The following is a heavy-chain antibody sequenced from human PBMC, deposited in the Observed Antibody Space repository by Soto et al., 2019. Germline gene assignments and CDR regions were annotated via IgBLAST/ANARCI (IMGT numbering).Heavy chain of an antibody. D-gene: IGHD3-22*01. Sequence: TLSVTCPVSGASISSGGYYWSWIRQHPGKGLEWIGYIYYSGSTYYNPSIKSRVTISVDTSKNQFSLKLSSVTAADTAVYYCAREGRGSGSNYFDYWGQGTLVTVYS. CDR3: AREGRGSGSNYFDY. CDR2: IYYSGST. J-gene: IGHJ4*02. V-gene: IGHV4-31*03. CDR1: GASISSGGYY.